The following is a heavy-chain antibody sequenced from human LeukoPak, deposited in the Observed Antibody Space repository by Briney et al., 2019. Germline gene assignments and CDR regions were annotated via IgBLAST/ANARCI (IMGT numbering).Heavy chain of an antibody. V-gene: IGHV4-59*01. J-gene: IGHJ4*02. D-gene: IGHD6-13*01. CDR2: IYYSGYT. CDR3: ARIYISSTFDY. Sequence: SETLSLTCTVSGGSISSYYWSWIRQPPGKGLKWIGNIYYSGYTTYSPSLRSRVTISVDTSKNQFSLNLSSVTAADTALYYCARIYISSTFDYWGQGTLVTVSS. CDR1: GGSISSYY.